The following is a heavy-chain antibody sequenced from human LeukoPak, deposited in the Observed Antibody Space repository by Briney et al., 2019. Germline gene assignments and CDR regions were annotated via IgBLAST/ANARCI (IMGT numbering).Heavy chain of an antibody. D-gene: IGHD2-8*01. J-gene: IGHJ5*02. V-gene: IGHV4-39*01. CDR2: VYYSGST. Sequence: PSETLSLTCTVSSGSIGSSSNDWGWIRQAPGKGLEWIGNVYYSGSTFYNPSLKSRVTISVDTSKNQFSLKLRSVTAADTAIYYCARASFNVVFGNWFDPWGQGTLVTVSS. CDR3: ARASFNVVFGNWFDP. CDR1: SGSIGSSSND.